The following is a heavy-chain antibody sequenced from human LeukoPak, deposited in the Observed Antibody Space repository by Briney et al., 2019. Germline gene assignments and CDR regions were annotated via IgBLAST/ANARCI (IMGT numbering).Heavy chain of an antibody. J-gene: IGHJ4*02. CDR2: IYSGGNT. D-gene: IGHD4-23*01. V-gene: IGHV3-66*01. Sequence: PSETLSLTCTVSGGSISSSSYYMSWVRQAPGKGLEWVSVIYSGGNTYYADSVKGRFTISRDNSKNTLYLQMNSLRAEDTAVYYCARSTTVVTLDYWGQGTLVTVSS. CDR1: GGSISSSSYY. CDR3: ARSTTVVTLDY.